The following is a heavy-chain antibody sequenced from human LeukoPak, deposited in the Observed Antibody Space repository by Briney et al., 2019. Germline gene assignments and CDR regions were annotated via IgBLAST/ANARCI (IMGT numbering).Heavy chain of an antibody. D-gene: IGHD3-10*01. Sequence: GGSLRLSCAASGFTFSSYGMSWVRQAPGKGLEWVSAISGSGGSTYYADSVKGRFTISRGNSKNTLYLQMNSLRAEDTAVYYCAKDRFGELWKYYFDYWGQGTLVTVSS. CDR2: ISGSGGST. CDR3: AKDRFGELWKYYFDY. V-gene: IGHV3-23*01. J-gene: IGHJ4*02. CDR1: GFTFSSYG.